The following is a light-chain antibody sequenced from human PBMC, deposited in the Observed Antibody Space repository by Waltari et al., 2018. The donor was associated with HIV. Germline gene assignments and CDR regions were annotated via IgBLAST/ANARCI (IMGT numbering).Light chain of an antibody. V-gene: IGKV1-5*03. J-gene: IGKJ2*01. CDR3: QHYDSYSPRYT. Sequence: DIQMTQSPSTLSASVGDRVTITCRASQSISSWLAWYQQKPGKAPKLLIYKASTLESGVPSRFSSSGSGTEFTLTISSLQPDDFATYYCQHYDSYSPRYTFGRGTKLEIK. CDR2: KAS. CDR1: QSISSW.